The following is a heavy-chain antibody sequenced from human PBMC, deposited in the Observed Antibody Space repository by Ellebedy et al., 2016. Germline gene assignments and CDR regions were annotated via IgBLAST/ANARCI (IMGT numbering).Heavy chain of an antibody. D-gene: IGHD6-19*01. J-gene: IGHJ4*02. Sequence: SETLSLTCAVYGGSFSGYYWSWIRQPPGKGLEWIGEINHSGSTNYNPSLKSRVTISVDTSKNQFSLKLSSVTAADTAVYYCARVLGIAVAATHYFDYWGQGTLVTVSS. CDR2: INHSGST. V-gene: IGHV4-34*01. CDR3: ARVLGIAVAATHYFDY. CDR1: GGSFSGYY.